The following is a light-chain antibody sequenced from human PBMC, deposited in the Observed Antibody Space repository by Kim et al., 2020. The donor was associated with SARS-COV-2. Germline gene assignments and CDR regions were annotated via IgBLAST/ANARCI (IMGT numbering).Light chain of an antibody. Sequence: QSALTQPASVSASPGQSITISCTGTSSDVGGYDYVSWYQQHPGKAPKLMIYDVSNRPSGVSNRFSGSTSGNTASLTISGLQAEDEADYYCSSYTGSTPYVFGTGTKVTVL. J-gene: IGLJ1*01. CDR3: SSYTGSTPYV. V-gene: IGLV2-14*03. CDR1: SSDVGGYDY. CDR2: DVS.